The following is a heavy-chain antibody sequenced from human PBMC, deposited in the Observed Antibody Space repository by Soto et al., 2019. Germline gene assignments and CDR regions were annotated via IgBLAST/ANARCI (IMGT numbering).Heavy chain of an antibody. V-gene: IGHV1-2*02. CDR1: GYTFTGYY. CDR2: INPNSGGT. Sequence: VASVKVSCKASGYTFTGYYMHWVRQAPGQGLEWMGWINPNSGGTNYAQKFQGRVTMARDTPISTAYMELSRLRSDDTAVYYCARDSSYDSSGYYYVRDYYFDYWGQGTLVTV. CDR3: ARDSSYDSSGYYYVRDYYFDY. D-gene: IGHD3-22*01. J-gene: IGHJ4*02.